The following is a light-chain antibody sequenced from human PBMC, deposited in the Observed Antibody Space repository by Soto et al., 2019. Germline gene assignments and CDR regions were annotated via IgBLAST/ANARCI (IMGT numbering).Light chain of an antibody. CDR2: GAS. CDR3: QQANSFPIT. Sequence: DIEMTKSPPFLSASVGARVITTCRASQDVGKWLAWYQQKPGKAPTLLIHGASSLQSGVPPRYSGSGYGTDFTLTISSLQPEDFATYYCQQANSFPITFGQGTRLEIK. J-gene: IGKJ5*01. V-gene: IGKV1-12*01. CDR1: QDVGKW.